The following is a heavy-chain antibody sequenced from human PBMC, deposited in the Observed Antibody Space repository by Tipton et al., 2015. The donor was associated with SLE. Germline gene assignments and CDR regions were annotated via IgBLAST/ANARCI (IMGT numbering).Heavy chain of an antibody. CDR3: ARDGPYYDFWSGMGTFDI. J-gene: IGHJ3*02. V-gene: IGHV4-39*07. CDR2: MYYSGST. D-gene: IGHD3-3*01. Sequence: TLSLTCSVSGDSIISSSYYWGWIRQPPGKGLEWIGSMYYSGSTYYNPSLKSRVTISVDTSKNQFSLMLRSVTAADTAVYYCARDGPYYDFWSGMGTFDIWGQGTMVPVPS. CDR1: GDSIISSSYY.